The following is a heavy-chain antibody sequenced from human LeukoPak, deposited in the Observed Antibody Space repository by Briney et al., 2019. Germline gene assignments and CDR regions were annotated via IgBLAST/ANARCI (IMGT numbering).Heavy chain of an antibody. D-gene: IGHD6-19*01. J-gene: IGHJ3*02. Sequence: GGSLRLSCAASGFTMSVYDMHWVRQATGKGLEWVSGIGTAGDTYYLGSVKGRFTISRENAKNSFYLQMNSLRAGDTAVYYCARGHCSGWFAFEIWGRGTIVTVSS. CDR1: GFTMSVYD. CDR3: ARGHCSGWFAFEI. V-gene: IGHV3-13*01. CDR2: IGTAGDT.